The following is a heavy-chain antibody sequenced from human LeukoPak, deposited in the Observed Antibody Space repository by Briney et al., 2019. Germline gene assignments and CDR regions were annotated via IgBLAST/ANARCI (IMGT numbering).Heavy chain of an antibody. CDR2: IYHSGST. Sequence: SETLSLTCTVSGYSISSGYYWGWIRQPPGKGLEWIGSIYHSGSTYYNPSLKSRVTISVDTSKNQFSLKLSSVTAADTAVYYCARKNYDFWGGYYKNWFDPWGQGTLVTVSS. D-gene: IGHD3-3*01. CDR3: ARKNYDFWGGYYKNWFDP. J-gene: IGHJ5*02. V-gene: IGHV4-38-2*02. CDR1: GYSISSGYY.